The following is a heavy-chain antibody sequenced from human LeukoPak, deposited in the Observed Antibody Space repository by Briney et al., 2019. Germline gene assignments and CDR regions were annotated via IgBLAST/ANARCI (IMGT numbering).Heavy chain of an antibody. Sequence: PGGSLRPSCAASGFTVSRKYMSWARQAPGKGLEWVAVIYTDASTYYADSVKGRFTISRDNSKNTVYLQMNSLRAEDTAVYYCIRDYGDYWGQGTLVTVSS. J-gene: IGHJ4*02. D-gene: IGHD4/OR15-4a*01. CDR2: IYTDAST. CDR3: IRDYGDY. CDR1: GFTVSRKY. V-gene: IGHV3-53*01.